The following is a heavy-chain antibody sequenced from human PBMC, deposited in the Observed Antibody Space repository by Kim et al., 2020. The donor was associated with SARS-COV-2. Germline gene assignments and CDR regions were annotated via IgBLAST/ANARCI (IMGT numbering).Heavy chain of an antibody. CDR1: GFTFNDYW. CDR2: ISSDRSST. D-gene: IGHD3-3*01. Sequence: GGSLRLSCAASGFTFNDYWINWVRQAPGKGLVWVSRISSDRSSTNYADSVKGRFTMSRDNAENTVYLQMNSLRAEDTAVYYCARGFFRNGFDVWGQGTTVPDS. J-gene: IGHJ6*02. CDR3: ARGFFRNGFDV. V-gene: IGHV3-74*01.